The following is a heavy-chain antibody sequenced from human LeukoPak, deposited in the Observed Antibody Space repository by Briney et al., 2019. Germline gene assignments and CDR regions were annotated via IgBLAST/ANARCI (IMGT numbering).Heavy chain of an antibody. CDR2: INPYSGDA. J-gene: IGHJ6*03. V-gene: IGHV1-2*02. CDR1: GYPFTGYY. Sequence: ASVKVSCKASGYPFTGYYLHWVRQAPGQGLEWMGWINPYSGDANYAQKFQGRVTMTRDTSISTAYMELSRLRSDDTAVYYCARAVNSYGYHYYMDVWGKGTTVTVSS. CDR3: ARAVNSYGYHYYMDV. D-gene: IGHD5-18*01.